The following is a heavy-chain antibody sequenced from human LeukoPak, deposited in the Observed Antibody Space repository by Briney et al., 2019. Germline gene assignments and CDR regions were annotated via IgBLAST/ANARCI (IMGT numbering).Heavy chain of an antibody. CDR1: GYTLTELS. V-gene: IGHV1-24*01. Sequence: SVNVSCKVSGYTLTELSMHWVRQAPGKGLEGVGGFDPEDGETIYSRKFQGRVTMTEDTSTDTAYMELSSLRSEDTAFYYCATLFRLVDYWGHGIRLTVSS. CDR3: ATLFRLVDY. J-gene: IGHJ4*01. CDR2: FDPEDGET.